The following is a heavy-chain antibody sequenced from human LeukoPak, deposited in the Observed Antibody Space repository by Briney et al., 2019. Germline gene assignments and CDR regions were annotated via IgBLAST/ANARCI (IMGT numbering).Heavy chain of an antibody. CDR1: GFTVSSNY. V-gene: IGHV3-23*01. CDR2: ISGNGGSK. D-gene: IGHD6-19*01. J-gene: IGHJ4*02. CDR3: AKDKYTDDRGWTLCFDF. Sequence: GGSLRLSCAASGFTVSSNYMNWVRQAPGKGLEWVSGISGNGGSKYYADSVKGRFTISRDNSQSTLFLQMNSLRAEDTAVYYCAKDKYTDDRGWTLCFDFWGQGILVTASS.